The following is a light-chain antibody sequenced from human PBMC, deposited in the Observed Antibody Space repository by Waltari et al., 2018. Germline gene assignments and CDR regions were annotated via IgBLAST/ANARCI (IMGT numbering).Light chain of an antibody. Sequence: QSALTQPRSVSGSPGQSVTISCTGTSSDVGGYDYVSWYQQNPGKAPKLMVFDVNRRPSWGPDRFSGSKSGNTASLTISGLQAEDEADYYCCSYAGSYTWVFGTGTKVTVL. J-gene: IGLJ1*01. CDR3: CSYAGSYTWV. V-gene: IGLV2-11*01. CDR1: SSDVGGYDY. CDR2: DVN.